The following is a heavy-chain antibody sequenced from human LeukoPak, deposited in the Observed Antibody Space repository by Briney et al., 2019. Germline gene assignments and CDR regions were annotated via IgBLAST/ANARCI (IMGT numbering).Heavy chain of an antibody. CDR3: ARDYPPD. CDR1: GFTFSSNS. Sequence: PGGSLRLSCAASGFTFSSNSMNWVRQAPGKGLVWVSRINSDGKTTTYADSVKGRFTISRDNAQSTLYLQMNSLSAEDTAVYYCARDYPPDWGQGTLVTVSA. J-gene: IGHJ4*02. CDR2: INSDGKTT. V-gene: IGHV3-74*01.